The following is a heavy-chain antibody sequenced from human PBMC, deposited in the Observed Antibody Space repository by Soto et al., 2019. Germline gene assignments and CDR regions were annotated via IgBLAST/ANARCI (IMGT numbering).Heavy chain of an antibody. CDR3: ASYYDRSGYYPFAY. J-gene: IGHJ4*02. Sequence: PSETLSLTCTVSGGSISSCDYYWSWIRQPPGKGLEWIGYIYYSGSTYYNPSLKSRVTISVDTSKNQFSLKLSSVTAADTAVYYCASYYDRSGYYPFAYWGQGTLVTGFS. V-gene: IGHV4-30-4*01. CDR2: IYYSGST. D-gene: IGHD3-22*01. CDR1: GGSISSCDYY.